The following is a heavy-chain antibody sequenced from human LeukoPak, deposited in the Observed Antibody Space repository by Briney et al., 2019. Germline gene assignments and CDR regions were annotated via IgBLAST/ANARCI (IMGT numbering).Heavy chain of an antibody. V-gene: IGHV3-48*01. Sequence: GGSLRLSCAASGFTFSSYSMNWVRQAPGKGLEWVSYISSSSSTIYYADSVKGRFTISRDNSKNTLYLQMNSLRAEDTAVYYCARDRRYSSGETDAFDIWGQGTMVTVSS. CDR1: GFTFSSYS. CDR2: ISSSSSTI. J-gene: IGHJ3*02. D-gene: IGHD6-19*01. CDR3: ARDRRYSSGETDAFDI.